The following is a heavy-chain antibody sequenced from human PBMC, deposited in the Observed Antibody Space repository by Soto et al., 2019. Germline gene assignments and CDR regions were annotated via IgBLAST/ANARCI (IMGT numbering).Heavy chain of an antibody. V-gene: IGHV3-33*01. CDR1: EFNFISYG. Sequence: GGSLRHSYAAAEFNFISYGMHWVRQTPGKGLEWVAVIWYDGSNKYYADSVKGRFTISRDNSKNTLYLQMNSLRAEDTAVYYCARDGVAGTVRDYYYGMDVWGQGTTVTGFS. CDR3: ARDGVAGTVRDYYYGMDV. J-gene: IGHJ6*02. CDR2: IWYDGSNK. D-gene: IGHD6-19*01.